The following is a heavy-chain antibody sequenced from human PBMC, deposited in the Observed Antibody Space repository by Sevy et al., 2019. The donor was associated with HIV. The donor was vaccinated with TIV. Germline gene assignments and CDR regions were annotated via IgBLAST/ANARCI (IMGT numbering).Heavy chain of an antibody. J-gene: IGHJ6*02. D-gene: IGHD3-3*01. V-gene: IGHV1-2*07. CDR1: GYTFSDYY. Sequence: ASVKVSCKAYGYTFSDYYMHWVRQAPGQGLEWMGWINPNRGGTNYAHKFRGRVTMTRDTSISTAYMELSSLRSDDTAIYYCARGMSAYLLANGMDVWGQGTTVTVSS. CDR2: INPNRGGT. CDR3: ARGMSAYLLANGMDV.